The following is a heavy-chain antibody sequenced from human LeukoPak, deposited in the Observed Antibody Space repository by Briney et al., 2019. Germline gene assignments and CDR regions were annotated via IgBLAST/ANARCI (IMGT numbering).Heavy chain of an antibody. CDR1: GFTLSSYA. CDR3: AKDYGEMGDY. J-gene: IGHJ4*02. D-gene: IGHD4-17*01. CDR2: TSSSDAGT. Sequence: GGSLRLSCAASGFTLSSYAMSWVRQAPGKGLEWVSATSSSDAGTYYADSVRGRFTISRDNSKNTLYLQMNSLRAEGTAVYYCAKDYGEMGDYWGQGTLVTVSS. V-gene: IGHV3-23*01.